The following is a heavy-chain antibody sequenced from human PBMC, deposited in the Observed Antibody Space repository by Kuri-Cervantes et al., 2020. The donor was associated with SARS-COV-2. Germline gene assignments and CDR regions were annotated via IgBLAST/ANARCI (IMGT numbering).Heavy chain of an antibody. CDR3: ATPMGVGALDAFDI. V-gene: IGHV3-30*14. Sequence: GESLKISCAASGFSFSGYAFHWVRQAPGKGLDWVALISYDGRNKYYADSVKGRFTISRDNSKNTLYLQMNSLRAEDTAVYYCATPMGVGALDAFDIWGQGTMVTVSS. J-gene: IGHJ3*02. CDR1: GFSFSGYA. CDR2: ISYDGRNK. D-gene: IGHD1-26*01.